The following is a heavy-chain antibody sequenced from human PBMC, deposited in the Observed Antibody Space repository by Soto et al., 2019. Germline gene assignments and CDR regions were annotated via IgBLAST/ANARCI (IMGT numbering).Heavy chain of an antibody. Sequence: EVRLVESGGGLVKPGGSLRLSCAASGFTFSAFSMNWVRQAPGKGLEWLSSINKDSTYIYYGDSLRGRSTISRDNAKYSLYLQIDSLRAEDTAVYYCVRDFGRYFRSWYMDVWGDGATVIVS. CDR2: INKDSTYI. V-gene: IGHV3-21*02. CDR1: GFTFSAFS. CDR3: VRDFGRYFRSWYMDV. J-gene: IGHJ6*03. D-gene: IGHD3-9*01.